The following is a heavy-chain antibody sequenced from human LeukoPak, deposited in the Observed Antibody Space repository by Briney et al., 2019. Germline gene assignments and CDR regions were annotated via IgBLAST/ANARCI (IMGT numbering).Heavy chain of an antibody. Sequence: PGGSLRLSCAASGFTFSSYWMSWVRQAPGKGLEWVANIKQDGSEKYYVDPVKGRFTISRDNAKNPLYLQMNSLRAEATAVYYCASQGQWLVPGDYFDYWGQGTVVTISS. V-gene: IGHV3-7*01. CDR2: IKQDGSEK. CDR3: ASQGQWLVPGDYFDY. D-gene: IGHD6-19*01. CDR1: GFTFSSYW. J-gene: IGHJ4*02.